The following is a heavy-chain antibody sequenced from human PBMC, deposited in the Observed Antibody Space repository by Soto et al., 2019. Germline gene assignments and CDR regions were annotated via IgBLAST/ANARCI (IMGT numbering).Heavy chain of an antibody. Sequence: EVQLLESGGGLVQPGGSLRLSCAASGFTFSSYAMRWVGQAPGKGLEWVSAISGSGDSTYYADSVKGRFTISRDNSKNTLYLHMNSLRAEDTAVYYCARRGSGSYYDYWGQGTLVTVSS. CDR3: ARRGSGSYYDY. D-gene: IGHD1-26*01. V-gene: IGHV3-23*01. CDR1: GFTFSSYA. J-gene: IGHJ4*02. CDR2: ISGSGDST.